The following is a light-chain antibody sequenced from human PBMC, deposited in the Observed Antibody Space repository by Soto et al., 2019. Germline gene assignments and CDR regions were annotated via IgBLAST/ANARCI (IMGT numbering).Light chain of an antibody. V-gene: IGKV3-15*01. CDR1: QSVSNN. Sequence: EIVMTQSPATLSLSPGERATLSCRASQSVSNNLAWYQQKTGQAPRLLIYGESTRATGIPDRFSGTGSGTELTLTITRLEPEDFAVYYCQKYGGSPITCGLGTRLEIK. J-gene: IGKJ5*01. CDR3: QKYGGSPIT. CDR2: GES.